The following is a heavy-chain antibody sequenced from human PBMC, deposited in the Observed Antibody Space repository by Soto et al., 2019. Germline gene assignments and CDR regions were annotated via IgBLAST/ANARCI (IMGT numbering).Heavy chain of an antibody. CDR3: ARVQALDYSNNNWFDP. CDR1: DGSISIGGYS. D-gene: IGHD4-4*01. Sequence: KSSETLSVSCAVSDGSISIGGYSWSWIRQPPGKGLEWIGYIYHSGSTYYNPSLKSRVTISVDRSKNQFSLKLSSVTAADTAVYYCARVQALDYSNNNWFDPWGQGTMVTVSS. V-gene: IGHV4-30-2*01. CDR2: IYHSGST. J-gene: IGHJ5*02.